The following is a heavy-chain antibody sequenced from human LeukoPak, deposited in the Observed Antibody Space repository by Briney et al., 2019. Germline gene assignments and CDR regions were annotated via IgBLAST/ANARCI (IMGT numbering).Heavy chain of an antibody. CDR3: ARWVATPRGYFDY. V-gene: IGHV4-39*01. D-gene: IGHD5-12*01. CDR1: GGSISSSDYY. J-gene: IGHJ4*02. Sequence: PSETLSLICTVSGGSISSSDYYWGWIRQPPGKGLEWIGNIYYSGSTYYNPSLKSRVAISVDSSKNQFSLRLTSVTAADTAVYYCARWVATPRGYFDYWAREPWSPSPQ. CDR2: IYYSGST.